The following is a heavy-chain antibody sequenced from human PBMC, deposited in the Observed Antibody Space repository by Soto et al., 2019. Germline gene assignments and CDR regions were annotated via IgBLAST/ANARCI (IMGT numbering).Heavy chain of an antibody. CDR3: ASALAWYSGYDSTPGWFDP. J-gene: IGHJ5*02. CDR1: GGTFSSYT. Sequence: QVQLVQSGAEVKKPGSSVKVSCKASGGTFSSYTISWVRQAPGQGLEWMGRIIPILGIANYAQKFQGRVTITADKSTSPAYMELSSLRSEDTAVYYCASALAWYSGYDSTPGWFDPWGQGTLVTVSS. CDR2: IIPILGIA. V-gene: IGHV1-69*02. D-gene: IGHD5-12*01.